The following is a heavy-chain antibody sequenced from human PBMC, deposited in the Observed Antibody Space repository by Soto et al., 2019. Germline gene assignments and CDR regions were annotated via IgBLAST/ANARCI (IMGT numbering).Heavy chain of an antibody. CDR2: INLESGDT. J-gene: IGHJ4*02. CDR1: GHTFTGHH. D-gene: IGHD7-27*01. Sequence: QVQLVQSGAEVKKPGASVKVSCKASGHTFTGHHMHWVRQTPGQGLQWMGCINLESGDTRYAQKFQGRVTTTRDTSITTVYMELSGLRSDDTAVYYCGLEPTGTGVLDHWGQGTLVTVSS. CDR3: GLEPTGTGVLDH. V-gene: IGHV1-2*02.